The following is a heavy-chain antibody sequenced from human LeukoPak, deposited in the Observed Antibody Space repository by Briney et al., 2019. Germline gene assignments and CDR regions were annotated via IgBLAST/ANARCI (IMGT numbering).Heavy chain of an antibody. CDR1: GFTFSSSA. CDR2: IWYDGSNK. CDR3: ARDGNIAAAGLFYYYGMDV. V-gene: IGHV3-33*08. D-gene: IGHD6-13*01. J-gene: IGHJ6*02. Sequence: GGSLRLSCAASGFTFSSSAMSWVRQAPGKGLEWVAVIWYDGSNKYYADSVKGRFIISRDNSKNTLYLQMNSLRAEDTAVYYCARDGNIAAAGLFYYYGMDVWGQGTTVTVSS.